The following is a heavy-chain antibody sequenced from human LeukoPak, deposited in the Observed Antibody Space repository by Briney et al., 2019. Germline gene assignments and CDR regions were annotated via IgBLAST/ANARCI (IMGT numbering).Heavy chain of an antibody. CDR3: ARESVTDGMDV. D-gene: IGHD2-21*02. CDR2: INHSGST. J-gene: IGHJ6*02. Sequence: PSETLSLTCAVYGGSFSGYYWSWIRQPPGKGLEWIGEINHSGSTNYNPSLKSRVTISVDTSKNQFSLKLSSVTAADTAVYYCARESVTDGMDVWGQGTTVTVSS. V-gene: IGHV4-34*01. CDR1: GGSFSGYY.